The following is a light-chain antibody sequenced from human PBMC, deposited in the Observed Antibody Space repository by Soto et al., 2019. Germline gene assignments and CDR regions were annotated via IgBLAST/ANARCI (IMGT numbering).Light chain of an antibody. V-gene: IGLV2-11*01. J-gene: IGLJ1*01. CDR2: DVS. Sequence: QSVLTQPASVSGSPGQSITISCTGTSSDVGGYNYVSWYQQHPGKAPKLMIYDVSERPSGVPDRFSGSKFDNTASLTISGLQAEDEADYYCCSYAGRFTYVFGTGTKLTVL. CDR1: SSDVGGYNY. CDR3: CSYAGRFTYV.